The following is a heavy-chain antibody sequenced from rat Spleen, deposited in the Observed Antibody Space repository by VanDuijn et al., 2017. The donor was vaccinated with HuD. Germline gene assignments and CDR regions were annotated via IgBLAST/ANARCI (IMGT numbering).Heavy chain of an antibody. D-gene: IGHD3-4*01. Sequence: EVQLVESGGGLVQPGRSLKLSCAASGFTFSDYGVAWVRQAPTTGLEGVATISSSGDSTDYRDSVKGRFTMSRYNTRRTLHLQMDSLRSEDTATYYCTPTNFFDYWGQGVKVTVSS. V-gene: IGHV5-29*01. CDR3: TPTNFFDY. CDR1: GFTFSDYG. CDR2: ISSSGDST. J-gene: IGHJ2*01.